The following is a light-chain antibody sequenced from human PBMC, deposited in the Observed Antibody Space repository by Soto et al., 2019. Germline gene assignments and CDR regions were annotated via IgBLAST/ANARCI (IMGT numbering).Light chain of an antibody. J-gene: IGKJ2*01. CDR3: QQRSNWPHT. Sequence: EIVMTQSPATLSVSPGERATLSCRASQSVGSKLAWYQQKPGQAPRLLIYGASTRATGIPARFSGSGSGTEFTLTISSLQSEDFAVYYCQQRSNWPHTFGPGTKLEIK. CDR2: GAS. CDR1: QSVGSK. V-gene: IGKV3-15*01.